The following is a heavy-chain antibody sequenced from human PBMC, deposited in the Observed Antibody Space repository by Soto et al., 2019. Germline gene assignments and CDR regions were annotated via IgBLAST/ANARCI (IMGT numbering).Heavy chain of an antibody. CDR3: ARHGGYDYIWGSYPYYFDY. Sequence: EVQLVQSGAEVKKPGESLKISCKGSGYSFTSYWIGWVRQMPGKGLEWMGIIYPGDSDTRYSPSFQGQVTISADKSISTAYLQWSSLKASDTAMYYCARHGGYDYIWGSYPYYFDYWGQGTLVTVSS. CDR1: GYSFTSYW. CDR2: IYPGDSDT. V-gene: IGHV5-51*01. D-gene: IGHD3-16*01. J-gene: IGHJ4*02.